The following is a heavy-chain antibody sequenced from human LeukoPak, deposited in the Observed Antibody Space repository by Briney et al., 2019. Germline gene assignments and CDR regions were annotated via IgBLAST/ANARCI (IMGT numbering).Heavy chain of an antibody. J-gene: IGHJ4*02. CDR3: SVVPAATSTGYYFDY. CDR2: IIPIRGIA. Sequence: VLVPCKASAGTFSSYTTSWWGQAAAQGLEWMGTIIPIRGIANYAQKFQGRVTITADKSTSTAYMGLSSLRSEDTAVYYCSVVPAATSTGYYFDYWGQGTLVTVSS. CDR1: AGTFSSYT. D-gene: IGHD2-2*01. V-gene: IGHV1-69*02.